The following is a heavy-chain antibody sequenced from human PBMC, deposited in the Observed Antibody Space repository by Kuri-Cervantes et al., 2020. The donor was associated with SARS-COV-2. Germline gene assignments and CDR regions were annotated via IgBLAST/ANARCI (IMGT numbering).Heavy chain of an antibody. V-gene: IGHV3-23*01. Sequence: GESLKISCAASGFTFSSYAMSWVRQAPGKGLEWVSAISGSGGSTYYADSVKGRFTISRDNPKNTLYLQMNSLRAEDTAVYYCARVGYDFWSGPNWFDPWGQGTLVTVSS. CDR2: ISGSGGST. D-gene: IGHD3-3*01. CDR3: ARVGYDFWSGPNWFDP. CDR1: GFTFSSYA. J-gene: IGHJ5*02.